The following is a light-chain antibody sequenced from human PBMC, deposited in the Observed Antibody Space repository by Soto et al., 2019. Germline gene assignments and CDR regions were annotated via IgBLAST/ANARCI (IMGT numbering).Light chain of an antibody. J-gene: IGLJ7*01. CDR3: SSSTNTNTLVI. V-gene: IGLV2-14*01. CDR1: SSDIGRYKF. CDR2: EGT. Sequence: QSVLTQPASVSGSPGQSITISCTGTSSDIGRYKFVSWFQQHPGKAPKLMIFEGTNRPSGVSNRFSGSKSGNTASLTISGLQAEDEAIYFCSSSTNTNTLVIFGGGTQPTVL.